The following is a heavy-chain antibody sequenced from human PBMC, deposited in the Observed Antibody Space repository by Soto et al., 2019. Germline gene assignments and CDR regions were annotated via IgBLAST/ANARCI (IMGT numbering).Heavy chain of an antibody. CDR3: ARDKQGGAVAYLDY. CDR2: ISPTFGTA. J-gene: IGHJ4*02. V-gene: IGHV1-69*01. CDR1: GGTFSSYA. Sequence: QVQLVQSGAEVKKPVSSVKVSCKASGGTFSSYASIWVRQAPGQGLEWMGGISPTFGTANYAQKFQGRVTITADESTSTAYMEMSSLRSEDTAVYYCARDKQGGAVAYLDYWGQGTLVTVSS. D-gene: IGHD6-19*01.